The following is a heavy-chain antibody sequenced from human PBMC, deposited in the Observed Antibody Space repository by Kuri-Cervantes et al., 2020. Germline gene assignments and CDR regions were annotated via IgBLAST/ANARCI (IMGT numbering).Heavy chain of an antibody. CDR2: INPSGGST. V-gene: IGHV1-46*01. CDR1: GYTFTSYA. J-gene: IGHJ4*02. CDR3: AIVFLGFSGYTMGYSYGFDDY. D-gene: IGHD5-18*01. Sequence: ASVKVSCKASGYTFTSYAMNWVRQAPGQGLEWMGIINPSGGSTSYAQKFQGRVTMTTDTSTSTAYMGLRSMRSDDTAVYYCAIVFLGFSGYTMGYSYGFDDYWGQGTLVTVSS.